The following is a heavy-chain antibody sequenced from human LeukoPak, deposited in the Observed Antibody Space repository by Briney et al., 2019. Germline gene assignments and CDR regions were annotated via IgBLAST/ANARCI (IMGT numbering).Heavy chain of an antibody. J-gene: IGHJ4*02. CDR1: GFTFSSYA. CDR2: ISGSGGST. D-gene: IGHD6-13*01. Sequence: GGSLRLSCAASGFTFSSYAMSWVRQAPGKGLEWGSAISGSGGSTYYADSVKGRFTISRDNAKNTLYLQMNSLRAEGTAVYYCARDVVFGSSWSVPDYWGQGTLVTVSS. V-gene: IGHV3-23*01. CDR3: ARDVVFGSSWSVPDY.